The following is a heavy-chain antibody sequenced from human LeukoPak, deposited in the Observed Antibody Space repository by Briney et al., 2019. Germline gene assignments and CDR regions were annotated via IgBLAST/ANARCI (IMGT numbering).Heavy chain of an antibody. CDR1: GFTFSSYS. V-gene: IGHV3-21*01. Sequence: GGSLRLSCAASGFTFSSYSMNWVRQAPGKGLEWVSSISSSSSYIYYADSVKGRSTISRDNAKNSLYLQMNSLRAEDTAVYYCASHLTYYDFWSGYYPTGMDVWGKGTTVTVSS. CDR3: ASHLTYYDFWSGYYPTGMDV. CDR2: ISSSSSYI. D-gene: IGHD3-3*01. J-gene: IGHJ6*03.